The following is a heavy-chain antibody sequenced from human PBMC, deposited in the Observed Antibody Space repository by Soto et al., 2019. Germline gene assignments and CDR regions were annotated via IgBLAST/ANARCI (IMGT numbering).Heavy chain of an antibody. V-gene: IGHV4-4*02. Sequence: QVLLQESGPGLVQPSGTLSLSCAVSGDSISTNYFWGWVRQPPGKGLEWVGDISHSGSVNYNPSLKSRVTISIDKSKNQFSLKLNSVTAEDTAVYYCARSFGWYAIDYWGQGTLVIVSS. CDR3: ARSFGWYAIDY. CDR1: GDSISTNYF. CDR2: ISHSGSV. J-gene: IGHJ4*02. D-gene: IGHD6-19*01.